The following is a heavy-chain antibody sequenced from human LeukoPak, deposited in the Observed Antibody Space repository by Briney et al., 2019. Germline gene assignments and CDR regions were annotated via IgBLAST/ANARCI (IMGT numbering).Heavy chain of an antibody. J-gene: IGHJ4*02. Sequence: PSETLSLTCAGYGGSFSGYYWSWIRQPPGKGLEWIGEINHSGSPNYKPSLKSRVTISVDTSKNQFSLKLSSVTAADTAVYYCARLHVDTAMVTTKWYFDYWGEGTLVTVSS. D-gene: IGHD5-18*01. CDR1: GGSFSGYY. CDR2: INHSGSP. CDR3: ARLHVDTAMVTTKWYFDY. V-gene: IGHV4-34*01.